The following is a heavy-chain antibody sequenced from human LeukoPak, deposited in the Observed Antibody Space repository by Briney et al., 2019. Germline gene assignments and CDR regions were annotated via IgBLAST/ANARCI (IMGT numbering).Heavy chain of an antibody. V-gene: IGHV4-38-2*02. Sequence: SETLSLTCTVSGYSISSGYYWGWIRQPPGKGLEWIGSIYHSGSTYYNPSLKSRVTISVDTSKNQFSLKLSSVTAADTAVYYCARDPGIAVAGEPLDYWGQGTLVTVSS. J-gene: IGHJ4*02. CDR3: ARDPGIAVAGEPLDY. D-gene: IGHD6-19*01. CDR1: GYSISSGYY. CDR2: IYHSGST.